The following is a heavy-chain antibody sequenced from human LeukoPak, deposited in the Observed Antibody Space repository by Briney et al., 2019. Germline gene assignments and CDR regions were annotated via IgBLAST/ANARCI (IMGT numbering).Heavy chain of an antibody. CDR1: GGSISSNRW. D-gene: IGHD2-15*01. CDR3: ARVKGYCSGGSCSLGY. CDR2: MYHTGSP. Sequence: PSGTLSLTCAVSGGSISSNRWWNWVRQPPGKGLEWIGEMYHTGSPGYNPSLKSRVTISVDESKNQFSLKLSSVSAEDTAVYYCARVKGYCSGGSCSLGYWGQGTLVTVSS. V-gene: IGHV4-4*02. J-gene: IGHJ4*02.